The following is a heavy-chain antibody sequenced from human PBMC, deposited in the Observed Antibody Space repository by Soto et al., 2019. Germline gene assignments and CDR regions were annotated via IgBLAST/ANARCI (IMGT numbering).Heavy chain of an antibody. CDR1: GFTFGHYA. CDR2: ISGSAGGT. J-gene: IGHJ3*01. Sequence: EVQLLESGGGLVQPGGSLRLSCAASGFTFGHYAMTWVRQAPGKGLEWDSTISGSAGGTYYADSVKGRFTIYRDNSKSTLYLQMNSLRAEDTAIYYCAKDLQGGDFWSGYFSRDAFDFWGQGATVSVSS. D-gene: IGHD3-3*01. V-gene: IGHV3-23*01. CDR3: AKDLQGGDFWSGYFSRDAFDF.